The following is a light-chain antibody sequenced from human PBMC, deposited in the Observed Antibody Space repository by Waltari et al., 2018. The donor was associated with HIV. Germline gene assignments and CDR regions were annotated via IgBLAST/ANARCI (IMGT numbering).Light chain of an antibody. Sequence: QSVLTQPPSVSAAPGQKVTISCSGSSSNIGNNYVSWYQQLPGTAPKLLIYENNKRPSGIPDRFSGSKSDTSATLSITGLQTGDEADYYCGTWDSSLSVGGVFGGGTKLTVL. CDR2: ENN. J-gene: IGLJ2*01. CDR3: GTWDSSLSVGGV. CDR1: SSNIGNNY. V-gene: IGLV1-51*02.